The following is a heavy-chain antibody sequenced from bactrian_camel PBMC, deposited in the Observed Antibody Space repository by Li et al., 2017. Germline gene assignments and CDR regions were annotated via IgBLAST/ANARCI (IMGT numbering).Heavy chain of an antibody. J-gene: IGHJ4*01. D-gene: IGHD1*01. CDR3: VKPNPDARGGFDH. V-gene: IGHV3S25*01. CDR2: SSSGALSL. Sequence: QLVESGGGLAQPGGSLRLSCAASGFTYSGYWTHWVRQGPGKGLEWVSSSSSGALSLVYADSVKGRFTISRDNAKNTVYLLMNSLKPEDTAAYYCVKPNPDARGGFDHWGQGTQVTVS. CDR1: GFTYSGYW.